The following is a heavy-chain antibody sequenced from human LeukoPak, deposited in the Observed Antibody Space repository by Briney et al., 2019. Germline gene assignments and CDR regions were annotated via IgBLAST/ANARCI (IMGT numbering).Heavy chain of an antibody. CDR3: ARDALIAAAGTLSSPPLDY. D-gene: IGHD6-13*01. V-gene: IGHV1-2*02. J-gene: IGHJ4*02. CDR1: GYTFSGYY. Sequence: ASVKVSCKASGYTFSGYYMHWVRQAPGQGLEWMGWINPNSGGTNYAQKFQGRVTMTRDTSISTAYMELSRLRPDDTAVYYCARDALIAAAGTLSSPPLDYWGQGTLVTVSS. CDR2: INPNSGGT.